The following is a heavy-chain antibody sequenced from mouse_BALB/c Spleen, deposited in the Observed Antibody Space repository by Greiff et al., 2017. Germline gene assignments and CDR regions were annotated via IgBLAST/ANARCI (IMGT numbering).Heavy chain of an antibody. D-gene: IGHD2-4*01. J-gene: IGHJ4*01. CDR3: ARGLRGAMDY. CDR2: IDPANGNT. Sequence: EVKVVESGAELVKPGASVKLSCTASGFNIKDTYMHWVKQRPEQGLEWIGRIDPANGNTKYDPKFQGKATITADTSSNTAYLQLSSLTSEDTAVYYCARGLRGAMDYWGQGTSVTVSS. V-gene: IGHV14-3*02. CDR1: GFNIKDTY.